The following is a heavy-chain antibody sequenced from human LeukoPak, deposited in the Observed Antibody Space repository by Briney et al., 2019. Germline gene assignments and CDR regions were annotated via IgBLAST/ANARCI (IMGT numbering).Heavy chain of an antibody. CDR3: ASMEYYGSGGLFDY. J-gene: IGHJ4*02. CDR1: GFTFSSHS. CDR2: ISSSGRTT. D-gene: IGHD3-10*01. Sequence: GGSLRLSCAASGFTFSSHSMNWVRQAPGKGLDWVSYISSSGRTTYYADSVKGRFTISRDNAKNSLYLQMNNLRAEDTAVYYCASMEYYGSGGLFDYWGQGTLVTVSS. V-gene: IGHV3-48*04.